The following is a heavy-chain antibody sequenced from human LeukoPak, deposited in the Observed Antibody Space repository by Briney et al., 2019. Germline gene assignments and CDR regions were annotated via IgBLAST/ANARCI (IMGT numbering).Heavy chain of an antibody. D-gene: IGHD3-10*01. Sequence: GGSLRLSCAVSGFTLNRYCIHWVRQAPGKGLVWVSRVTRDGSGTNYADSVKGRFTISRDNAKNIFYLQMNSLRAEDTALYYCARDGSGRWDDAFDIWGQGTMVTVSS. CDR1: GFTLNRYC. J-gene: IGHJ3*02. V-gene: IGHV3-74*01. CDR3: ARDGSGRWDDAFDI. CDR2: VTRDGSGT.